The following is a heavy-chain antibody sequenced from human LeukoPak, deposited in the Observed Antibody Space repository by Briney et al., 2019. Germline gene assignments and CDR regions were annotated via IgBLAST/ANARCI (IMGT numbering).Heavy chain of an antibody. CDR3: ARKGRIPTVRGDDAFDI. Sequence: ASVKVSCKSSGYTFRNYGISWVRQAPGQGLEWMGWISAYNGNTNYAQKVQGRLTMTTDTSTNTAYMELRSLRSDDTAVYYCARKGRIPTVRGDDAFDIWGQGTVVTVSS. CDR1: GYTFRNYG. J-gene: IGHJ3*02. D-gene: IGHD3-10*01. CDR2: ISAYNGNT. V-gene: IGHV1-18*01.